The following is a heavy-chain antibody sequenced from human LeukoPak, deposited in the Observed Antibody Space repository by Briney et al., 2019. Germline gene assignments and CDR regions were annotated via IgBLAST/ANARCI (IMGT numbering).Heavy chain of an antibody. CDR2: IYTSGST. V-gene: IGHV4-4*07. Sequence: PSETLSLTCTVSDGSISSYYWSWIRQPAGKGLEWIGRIYTSGSTNYNPSLKSRVTMSVDTSKNQFSLKLSSVTAADTAVYYCARDRCSSTSCYDWFDPWGQGTLVTVSS. CDR3: ARDRCSSTSCYDWFDP. CDR1: DGSISSYY. D-gene: IGHD2-2*01. J-gene: IGHJ5*02.